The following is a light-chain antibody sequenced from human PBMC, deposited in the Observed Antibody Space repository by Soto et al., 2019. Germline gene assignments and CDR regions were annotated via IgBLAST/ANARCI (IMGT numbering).Light chain of an antibody. J-gene: IGLJ2*01. CDR3: AAWDDSLSGLV. Sequence: QAVVTQPPSASGTPGQRVTLSCSGRGSNIGSNYVYWYQQLPGTAPKLVIYRDNQRPSGVPDRFSGSKSGTSASLAISGLRSEDAADYYCAAWDDSLSGLVFGGGTKLTVL. CDR2: RDN. CDR1: GSNIGSNY. V-gene: IGLV1-47*01.